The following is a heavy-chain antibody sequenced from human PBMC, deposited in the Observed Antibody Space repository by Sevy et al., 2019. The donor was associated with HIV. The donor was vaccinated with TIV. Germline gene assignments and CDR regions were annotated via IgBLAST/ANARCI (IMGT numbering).Heavy chain of an antibody. Sequence: GGSLRLSCAASGFTFSDYYMSWIRQAPGKGLEWVSYISSSSSYTNYADSVKGRFTISRDNAKNSLYLQMNSLRAEDTAVYDCARDLGWTYYYYGMDVWGQGTTVTVSS. D-gene: IGHD6-19*01. V-gene: IGHV3-11*06. CDR2: ISSSSSYT. CDR1: GFTFSDYY. J-gene: IGHJ6*02. CDR3: ARDLGWTYYYYGMDV.